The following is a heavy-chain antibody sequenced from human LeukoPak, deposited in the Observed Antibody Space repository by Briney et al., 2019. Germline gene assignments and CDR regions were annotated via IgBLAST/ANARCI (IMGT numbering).Heavy chain of an antibody. CDR2: IKSKTDGETT. J-gene: IGHJ4*02. CDR3: ASAHYGSGTYYNLF. D-gene: IGHD3-10*01. Sequence: PGGSLTLSCAASGFTFKNAWMSWVRQAPGKGLEWVGRIKSKTDGETTDYAAPVKGRFTISRDDSKNTVFLQMNSLKTEDTAVYYCASAHYGSGTYYNLFWGQGTLVTVSS. V-gene: IGHV3-15*01. CDR1: GFTFKNAW.